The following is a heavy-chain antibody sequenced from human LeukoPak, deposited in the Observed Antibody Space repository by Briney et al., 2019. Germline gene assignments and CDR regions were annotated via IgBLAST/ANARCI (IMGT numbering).Heavy chain of an antibody. Sequence: GESLRISCKGSGYTFSSYWIGWVRQMPGQGLEWMGIIYPGDSDTRYSPSLQGQVTISVDTSIGTAYLQWSSLKASDTAIYYCARQNDFRLDYWGQGTLVTVSS. CDR1: GYTFSSYW. CDR3: ARQNDFRLDY. J-gene: IGHJ4*01. CDR2: IYPGDSDT. D-gene: IGHD3-3*01. V-gene: IGHV5-51*01.